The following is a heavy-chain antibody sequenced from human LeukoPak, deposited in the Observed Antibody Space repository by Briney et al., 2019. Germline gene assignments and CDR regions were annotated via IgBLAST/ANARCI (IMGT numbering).Heavy chain of an antibody. D-gene: IGHD6-25*01. CDR3: ARDRRLASFDY. V-gene: IGHV3-23*01. J-gene: IGHJ4*02. CDR1: GFTFSSYW. CDR2: ITGRGENT. Sequence: GGSLRLSCAASGFTFSSYWMNWVRQAPGEGLEWVSGITGRGENTYYADSVKGRFTISRDNSENTLYLQMNSLRAEDAAIYYCARDRRLASFDYGGQGTLVTVSS.